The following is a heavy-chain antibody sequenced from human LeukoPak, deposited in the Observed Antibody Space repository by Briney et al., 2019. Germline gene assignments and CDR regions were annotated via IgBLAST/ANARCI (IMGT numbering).Heavy chain of an antibody. D-gene: IGHD3-3*01. CDR2: ISAYNGNT. Sequence: ASVKVSCKASGYTFTSYGISWVRQAPGQGLEWMGWISAYNGNTNYAQKLQGRGTMTTDTSTSTAYMELRSLRSDDTAVYYCARDREMQYYDFWSGYYPHFDYWGQGTLVTVSS. J-gene: IGHJ4*02. CDR1: GYTFTSYG. V-gene: IGHV1-18*01. CDR3: ARDREMQYYDFWSGYYPHFDY.